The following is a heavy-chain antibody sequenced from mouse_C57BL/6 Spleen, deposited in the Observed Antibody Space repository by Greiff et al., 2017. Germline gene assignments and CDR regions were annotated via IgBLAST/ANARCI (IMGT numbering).Heavy chain of an antibody. CDR1: GYTFTSYW. CDR2: IYPGSGST. D-gene: IGHD1-1*02. J-gene: IGHJ3*01. CDR3: ARGGDYAAWFAY. V-gene: IGHV1-55*01. Sequence: QVQLQQPGAELVKPGASVKMSCKASGYTFTSYWITWVKQRPGQGLEWIGDIYPGSGSTTYNEKLKSKATLTVDTSSSTAYMQLRSLTSEDSAVYYCARGGDYAAWFAYWGQVTLVTVSA.